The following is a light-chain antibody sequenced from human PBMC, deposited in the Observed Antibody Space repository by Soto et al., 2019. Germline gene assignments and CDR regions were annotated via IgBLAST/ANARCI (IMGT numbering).Light chain of an antibody. CDR1: SSDVGGSNH. V-gene: IGLV2-11*01. Sequence: QSVLTQPRSVTGSPGRSVTISCSGTSSDVGGSNHVSWYQHHPGKAPKCLIYDVNKRPSGVPDRFSGSKSGNTASLTISGLQTDDEADYYCCSSAGSYTFVFGSGTKV. CDR3: CSSAGSYTFV. J-gene: IGLJ1*01. CDR2: DVN.